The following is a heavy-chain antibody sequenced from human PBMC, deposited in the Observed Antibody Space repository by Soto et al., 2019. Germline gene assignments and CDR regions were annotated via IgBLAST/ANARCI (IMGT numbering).Heavy chain of an antibody. CDR3: ARMLGDDAFDI. V-gene: IGHV1-2*02. J-gene: IGHJ3*02. D-gene: IGHD3-16*01. CDR1: GYTFTGYY. CDR2: INPNSGGT. Sequence: GASVKVSCKASGYTFTGYYMNWVRQAPGQGLEWMGWINPNSGGTNYAQKFQGRVTMTRDTSISTAYMELSRLRSDNTAVYYCARMLGDDAFDIWGQGTMVTVSS.